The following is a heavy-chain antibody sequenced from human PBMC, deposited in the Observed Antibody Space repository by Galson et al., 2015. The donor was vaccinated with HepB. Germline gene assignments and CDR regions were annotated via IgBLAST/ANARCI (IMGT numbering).Heavy chain of an antibody. V-gene: IGHV4-30-2*01. D-gene: IGHD3-22*01. CDR3: ARGGDYYDSSGPFDY. Sequence: TLSLTCAVSGGSISSGGYSWSWIRQPPGKGLEWIGYIYHSGSTYYNPSLKSRVTISVDRSKNQFSLKLSSVTAADTAVYYCARGGDYYDSSGPFDYWGQGTLVTVSS. CDR1: GGSISSGGYS. CDR2: IYHSGST. J-gene: IGHJ4*02.